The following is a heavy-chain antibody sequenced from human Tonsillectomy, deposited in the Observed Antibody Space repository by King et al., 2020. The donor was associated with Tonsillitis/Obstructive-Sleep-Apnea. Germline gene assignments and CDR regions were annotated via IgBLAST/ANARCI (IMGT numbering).Heavy chain of an antibody. V-gene: IGHV4-59*01. D-gene: IGHD6-6*01. CDR3: ARDRRLAARHYYFDY. CDR1: GGSISSYY. CDR2: IYYSGST. Sequence: VQLQESGPGLVKPSETLSLTCTVSGGSISSYYWSWIRQPPGKGLEWIGYIYYSGSTNYNPSLKSRVTISVDTSKNQFSLKLSSVTAADTAVYYCARDRRLAARHYYFDYWGQGTLVTVSS. J-gene: IGHJ4*02.